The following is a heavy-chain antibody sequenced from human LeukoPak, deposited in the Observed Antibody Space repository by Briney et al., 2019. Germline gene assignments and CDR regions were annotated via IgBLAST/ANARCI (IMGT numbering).Heavy chain of an antibody. V-gene: IGHV4-30-4*01. CDR2: IYYSGST. CDR3: ARAVYSSSWPYYYYYGMDV. J-gene: IGHJ6*02. Sequence: SETLSLTCTVSGGSISSGDYYWSWIRQPPGKGLEWIGYIYYSGSTYYNPSLKSRVTISVDTSKNQFSLKLSSVTAADTAVYYCARAVYSSSWPYYYYYGMDVWGQGTTVTVSS. D-gene: IGHD6-13*01. CDR1: GGSISSGDYY.